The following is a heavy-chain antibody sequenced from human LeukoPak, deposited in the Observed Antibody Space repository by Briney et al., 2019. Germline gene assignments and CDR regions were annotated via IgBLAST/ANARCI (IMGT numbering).Heavy chain of an antibody. CDR3: AKGHGRLPRVDSDY. J-gene: IGHJ4*02. V-gene: IGHV3-30*18. Sequence: GGSLRLSCAASGFNFSNYAMHWVRQAPGKGLEWVAVISYDGSNKYYTDSMKGRFTISRDNSKNALYLQINSLRAEDTAVYYCAKGHGRLPRVDSDYWGQGALVTVSS. CDR2: ISYDGSNK. CDR1: GFNFSNYA. D-gene: IGHD3-16*01.